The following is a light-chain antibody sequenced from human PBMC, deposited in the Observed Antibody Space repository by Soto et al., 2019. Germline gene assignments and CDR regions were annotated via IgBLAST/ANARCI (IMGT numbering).Light chain of an antibody. V-gene: IGKV3D-20*02. CDR2: DAS. CDR1: PSVSSSY. Sequence: LVTQTPEALPLSKGESPTLPRSTSPSVSSSYLAWYQQKPGQAPRLLISDASNRATGIPARFSGSGSGTDFTLTISTLEPEDFAVYYCQHRSEWPVSFGQGTRLEI. CDR3: QHRSEWPVS. J-gene: IGKJ5*01.